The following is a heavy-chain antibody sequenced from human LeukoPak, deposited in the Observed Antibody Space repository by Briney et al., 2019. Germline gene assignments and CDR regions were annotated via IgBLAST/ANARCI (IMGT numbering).Heavy chain of an antibody. CDR1: GFTFSDYY. CDR2: ISSSSSYT. CDR3: AGDLALPRMAGTLNS. Sequence: RTGGSLRLSCAASGFTFSDYYMSWIRQAPGKGLEWVSYISSSSSYTNYADSVKGRFTISRDNAKNSLYLQMNSLRAEDTAVYYCAGDLALPRMAGTLNSWGQGTLVTVSS. J-gene: IGHJ4*02. V-gene: IGHV3-11*06. D-gene: IGHD6-19*01.